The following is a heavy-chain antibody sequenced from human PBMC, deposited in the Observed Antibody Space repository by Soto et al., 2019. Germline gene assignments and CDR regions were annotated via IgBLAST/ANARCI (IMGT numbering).Heavy chain of an antibody. D-gene: IGHD6-19*01. J-gene: IGHJ4*02. CDR3: AAGGYSSGWFFY. CDR1: GFTFSSYA. CDR2: ISSNGGST. Sequence: EVQLVESGGGLVQPGGSLRLSCAVSGFTFSSYAMHWVRQAPGKGLEYVSAISSNGGSTYYANSVKGRFTISRDNSKNTLYLQMGSLRAEDMAVYYCAAGGYSSGWFFYWGQGTLVTVSS. V-gene: IGHV3-64*01.